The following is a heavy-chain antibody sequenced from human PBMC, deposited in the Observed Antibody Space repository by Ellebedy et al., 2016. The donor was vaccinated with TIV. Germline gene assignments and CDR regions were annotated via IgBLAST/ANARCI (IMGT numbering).Heavy chain of an antibody. CDR3: ARRGSYGDYAVQVNPWLDS. V-gene: IGHV3-7*01. CDR2: IYQDGSER. Sequence: GESLKISCAASGFSFRNYWMTWVRQAPGKGLEWVANIYQDGSERLYLDSVKGRFTASRDNAKNSLYLQMNSLRAEDTAVYFCARRGSYGDYAVQVNPWLDSWGQGTLVAVSP. CDR1: GFSFRNYW. D-gene: IGHD4-17*01. J-gene: IGHJ5*01.